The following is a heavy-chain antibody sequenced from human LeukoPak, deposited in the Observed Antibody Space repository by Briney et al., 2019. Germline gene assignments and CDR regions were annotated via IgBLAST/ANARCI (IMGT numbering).Heavy chain of an antibody. V-gene: IGHV3-30*18. D-gene: IGHD3-10*01. CDR2: ISYDGSNK. J-gene: IGHJ4*02. CDR1: GFTFSSYG. Sequence: GGSLRLSCAASGFTFSSYGMHWVRQAPGKGLEWVAVISYDGSNKYYADSVKGRFTISRDNSKNTLYLQMNSPRAEDTAVYYCAKTLWFGELIDYWGQGTLVTVSS. CDR3: AKTLWFGELIDY.